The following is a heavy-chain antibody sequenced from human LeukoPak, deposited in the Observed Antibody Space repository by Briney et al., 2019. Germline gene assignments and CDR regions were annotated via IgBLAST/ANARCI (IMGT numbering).Heavy chain of an antibody. CDR2: INHSGST. D-gene: IGHD5-18*01. J-gene: IGHJ5*02. V-gene: IGHV4-34*01. CDR3: ARGRRKLWLHSWFDP. Sequence: SETLSLTCAVYGGSFSGYYWSWIRQPPGKGLEWIGEINHSGSTNYNPSLKSRVTISVDTPKNQFSLKLSSVTAADTAVYYCARGRRKLWLHSWFDPWGQGTLVTVSS. CDR1: GGSFSGYY.